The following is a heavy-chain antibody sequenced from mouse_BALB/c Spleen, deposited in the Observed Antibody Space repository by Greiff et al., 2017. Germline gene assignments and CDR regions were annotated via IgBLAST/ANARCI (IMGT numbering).Heavy chain of an antibody. CDR2: ISDGGSYT. CDR3: ARDDRYDVEFAY. CDR1: GFTFSDYY. J-gene: IGHJ3*01. V-gene: IGHV5-4*02. D-gene: IGHD2-14*01. Sequence: EVKLMESGGGLVKPGGSLKLSCAASGFTFSDYYMYWVRQTPEKRLEWVATISDGGSYTYYPDSVKGRFTISRDNAKNNLYLQMSSLKSEDTAMYYCARDDRYDVEFAYWGQGTLVTVSA.